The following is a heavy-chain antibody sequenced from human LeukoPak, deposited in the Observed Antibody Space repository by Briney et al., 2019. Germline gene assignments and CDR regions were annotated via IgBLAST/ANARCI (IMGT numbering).Heavy chain of an antibody. D-gene: IGHD3-16*02. J-gene: IGHJ6*02. CDR1: GGSFSGYY. Sequence: SETLSLTCAIYGGSFSGYYWSWIRQPPGKGLEWIGEINHSGSTNYNPSLKSRVTISVDTSKNQFSLKLSSVTAADTAVYYCARTLYDDVWGSYRYHYYYYGMDVWGQGTTVIVSS. CDR2: INHSGST. CDR3: ARTLYDDVWGSYRYHYYYYGMDV. V-gene: IGHV4-34*01.